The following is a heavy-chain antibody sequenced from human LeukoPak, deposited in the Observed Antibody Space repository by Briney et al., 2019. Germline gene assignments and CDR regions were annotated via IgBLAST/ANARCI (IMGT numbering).Heavy chain of an antibody. CDR1: GYTFTTYG. CDR3: ARAMRENGYYYYYMDV. CDR2: ISGYNGNT. Sequence: ASVKVSCKASGYTFTTYGISWMRQAPGQGLEWMGWISGYNGNTNYAQKFQGRVTMTTDTSTSTVYMELRSLRSDDTAVYYCARAMRENGYYYYYMDVWGKGTTVTVSS. D-gene: IGHD1-1*01. V-gene: IGHV1-18*01. J-gene: IGHJ6*03.